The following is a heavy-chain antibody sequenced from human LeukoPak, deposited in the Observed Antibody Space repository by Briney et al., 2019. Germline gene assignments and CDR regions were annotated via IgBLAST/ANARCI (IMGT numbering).Heavy chain of an antibody. V-gene: IGHV3-74*01. CDR1: GFTFSSYW. Sequence: GSLRLSCAASGFTFSSYWMHWVRQAPGKGLVWVSRINSDGSSTSYADSVKGRFTISRDNAKNTLYLQMNSLRAEDTAVYYCARENMIVVVYDAFDIWGQGTMVTVSS. J-gene: IGHJ3*02. CDR3: ARENMIVVVYDAFDI. CDR2: INSDGSST. D-gene: IGHD3-22*01.